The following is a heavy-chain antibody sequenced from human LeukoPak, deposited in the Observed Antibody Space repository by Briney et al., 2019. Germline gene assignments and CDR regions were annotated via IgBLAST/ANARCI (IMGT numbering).Heavy chain of an antibody. CDR1: GFTASSNH. D-gene: IGHD3-10*01. J-gene: IGHJ4*02. Sequence: GGSLRLSCAASGFTASSNHMSWVRQAPGKGLECVSLIYSGGSTYYADSVKGRFTISRDNSKTTLYLQMNSLRAEDTAVYYCARPEAGSGSPFLAYWGQGTLVTVSS. V-gene: IGHV3-66*04. CDR3: ARPEAGSGSPFLAY. CDR2: IYSGGST.